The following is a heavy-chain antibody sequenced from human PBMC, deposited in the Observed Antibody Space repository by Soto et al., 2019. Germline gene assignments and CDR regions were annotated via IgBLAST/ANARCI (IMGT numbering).Heavy chain of an antibody. CDR1: GLTFSTYG. J-gene: IGHJ4*02. Sequence: QVQLVESGGGVVQPGRSLRLSCAASGLTFSTYGIHWVRQAPGKGLEWVALISYDGGSKYYGDSVKGRFIISRDNSHNTVSLQMNSLRADDTAVYFCAKEQLAMTVVVAEYFDSWGQGTLVTVSS. CDR2: ISYDGGSK. CDR3: AKEQLAMTVVVAEYFDS. V-gene: IGHV3-30*18. D-gene: IGHD3-22*01.